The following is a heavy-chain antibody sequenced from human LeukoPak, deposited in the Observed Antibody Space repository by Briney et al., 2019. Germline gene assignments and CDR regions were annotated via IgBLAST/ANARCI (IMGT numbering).Heavy chain of an antibody. D-gene: IGHD5/OR15-5a*01. CDR3: ARQMTSTRLFDS. V-gene: IGHV3-30*04. J-gene: IGHJ4*02. CDR1: GFMFSDHA. Sequence: GSLRLSCVASGFMFSDHAFHWVRQSPDKGLEWVALIGSDGSKKYYADSVQGRFTVSRENSKNTLFLQMNTLRADDTAVYFCARQMTSTRLFDSWGQGTLVTVSS. CDR2: IGSDGSKK.